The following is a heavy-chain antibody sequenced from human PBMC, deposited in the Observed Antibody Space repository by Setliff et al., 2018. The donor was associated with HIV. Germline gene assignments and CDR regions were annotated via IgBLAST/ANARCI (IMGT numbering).Heavy chain of an antibody. V-gene: IGHV4-38-2*01. CDR1: GYSISSGYY. CDR3: ARGTGGSQAGGDAFDI. J-gene: IGHJ3*02. D-gene: IGHD1-1*01. Sequence: SETLSLTCAVSGYSISSGYYWGWIRQPPGKGLEWIGSIYDSGSTHNHPSLKSRVTISVDTSKNHFSLKLSSVTAADTAVYYCARGTGGSQAGGDAFDIWGQGTTVTVSS. CDR2: IYDSGST.